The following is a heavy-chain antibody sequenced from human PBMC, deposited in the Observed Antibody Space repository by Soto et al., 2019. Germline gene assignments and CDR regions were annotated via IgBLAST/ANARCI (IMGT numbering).Heavy chain of an antibody. J-gene: IGHJ6*02. D-gene: IGHD3-10*01. Sequence: GGSLRLSCVASGFSSSRYELNWVRQAPGKGLEWVAYISTSGSIIHYADSVRGRFTISRDSAKNSLYLQMNSLRAEDTAVYYCARDLTYICRTWLGSYNYYYGMDVWGQGTTVTVSS. CDR2: ISTSGSII. CDR3: ARDLTYICRTWLGSYNYYYGMDV. V-gene: IGHV3-48*03. CDR1: GFSSSRYE.